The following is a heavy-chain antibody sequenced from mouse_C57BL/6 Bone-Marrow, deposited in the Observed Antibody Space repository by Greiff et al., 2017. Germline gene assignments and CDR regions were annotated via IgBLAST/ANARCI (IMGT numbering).Heavy chain of an antibody. CDR2: IRLKSDNYAT. D-gene: IGHD3-3*01. CDR1: GFTFSNYW. V-gene: IGHV6-3*01. CDR3: TRDDDYAMDY. J-gene: IGHJ4*01. Sequence: EVKLVESGGGLVQPGGSMKLSCVASGFTFSNYWMNWVRQSPEKGLEWVAQIRLKSDNYATHYAESVKGKFTISRDDSKSSVYLQMNNLRAEDTGIYYCTRDDDYAMDYWGQGTSVTVSS.